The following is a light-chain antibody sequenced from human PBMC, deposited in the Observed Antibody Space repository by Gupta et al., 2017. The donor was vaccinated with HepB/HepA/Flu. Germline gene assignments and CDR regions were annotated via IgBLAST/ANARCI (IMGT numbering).Light chain of an antibody. CDR3: QQYGSSPYT. Sequence: DIVLTQSPGTLSLSPGERATLSCRASQSVSSSYLAWYQQKPGQAPRLLIYGASRSATGIPDRFSGSGSGTDFTLTISRLEPEDFAVYYCQQYGSSPYTFGQGTKLEIK. V-gene: IGKV3-20*01. J-gene: IGKJ2*01. CDR1: QSVSSSY. CDR2: GAS.